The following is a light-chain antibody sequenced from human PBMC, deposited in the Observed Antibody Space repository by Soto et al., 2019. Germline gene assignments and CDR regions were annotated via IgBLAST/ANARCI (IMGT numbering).Light chain of an antibody. V-gene: IGKV2-28*01. J-gene: IGKJ2*01. CDR2: LGS. CDR3: MQALQVPHT. Sequence: DIVMTQSPLSLPVTPGEPASISCRSSQSLLYSNGYNYLDWYLQKPGQSPLLLTYLGSNRASGVLDRFSGSRSGTDFTLKISRVEAEDVGVYYCMQALQVPHTFGQGTKLEMK. CDR1: QSLLYSNGYNY.